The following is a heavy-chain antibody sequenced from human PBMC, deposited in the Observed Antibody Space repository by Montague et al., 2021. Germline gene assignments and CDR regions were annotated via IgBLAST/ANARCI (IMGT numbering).Heavy chain of an antibody. J-gene: IGHJ3*02. V-gene: IGHV3-13*04. Sequence: SMRLSCAASGFTFSSYDMHWVRQATVKGLEWVPAIGTAGDTFYPXSVKGRFTISRENAENSLYLQMNSLRAGDTAVYYCASTGAATAWRAYEIWGLGTMVTVSS. D-gene: IGHD7-27*01. CDR3: ASTGAATAWRAYEI. CDR2: IGTAGDT. CDR1: GFTFSSYD.